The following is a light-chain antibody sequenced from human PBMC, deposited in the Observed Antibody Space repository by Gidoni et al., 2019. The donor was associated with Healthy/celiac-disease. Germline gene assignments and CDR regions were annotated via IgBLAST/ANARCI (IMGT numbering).Light chain of an antibody. V-gene: IGKV3-20*01. Sequence: EIVFTQSPGTLSLSPGERATLSCRASQSVSSSYLAWYQQKPGQAPRLLIYGASSRATGIPDRFSGSESGTDFTINISRLEPEDFAVYYCQQYGSSPRTFGQGTKVEIK. CDR1: QSVSSSY. J-gene: IGKJ1*01. CDR2: GAS. CDR3: QQYGSSPRT.